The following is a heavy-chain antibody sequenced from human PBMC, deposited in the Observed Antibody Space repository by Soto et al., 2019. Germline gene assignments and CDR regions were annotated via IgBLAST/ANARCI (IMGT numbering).Heavy chain of an antibody. V-gene: IGHV1-69*02. Sequence: QVQLVQSGAEVKKPGSSVKVSCKASGGTFSSYTISWVRQAPGQGLEWMGRIIPILGIANYAQKFQGRVTITADKSTSTAYMELSSLRSEDTAVYYCARVGVYGGFDYWGQGTLVTVSS. D-gene: IGHD3-10*01. CDR1: GGTFSSYT. J-gene: IGHJ4*02. CDR3: ARVGVYGGFDY. CDR2: IIPILGIA.